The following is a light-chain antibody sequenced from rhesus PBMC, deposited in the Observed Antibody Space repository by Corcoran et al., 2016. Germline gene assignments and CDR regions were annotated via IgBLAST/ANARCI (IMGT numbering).Light chain of an antibody. CDR3: QQGYSTPLT. CDR2: YAN. CDR1: QGISSY. J-gene: IGKJ4*01. V-gene: IGKV1-32*03. Sequence: DIQMSQSPSSLSASVGDRVTITCRASQGISSYLNWYQQKPGKAPKLLIYYANSLASGVPSMFSGSGSGTDYTLTISSLQPEDFATDFCQQGYSTPLTFGGGTKVEL.